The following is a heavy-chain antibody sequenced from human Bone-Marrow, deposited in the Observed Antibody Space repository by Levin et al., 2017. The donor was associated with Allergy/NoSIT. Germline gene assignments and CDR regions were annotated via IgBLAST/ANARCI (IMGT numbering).Heavy chain of an antibody. D-gene: IGHD4-17*01. J-gene: IGHJ4*02. Sequence: PGGSLRLSCAASGFNLRNYAMSWVRQAPGKGLEWVSEISGSGDYTDYADSVKGRFTISRDNSKNTLYLQMNSLRAEDTAVYYCAKVDYDYGDKLIDYWGQGTLVTVSS. CDR2: ISGSGDYT. CDR1: GFNLRNYA. V-gene: IGHV3-23*01. CDR3: AKVDYDYGDKLIDY.